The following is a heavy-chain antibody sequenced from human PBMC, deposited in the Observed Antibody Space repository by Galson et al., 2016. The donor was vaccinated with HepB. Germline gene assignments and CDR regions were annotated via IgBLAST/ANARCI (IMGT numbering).Heavy chain of an antibody. CDR2: INLKTGGT. J-gene: IGHJ6*02. D-gene: IGHD1-26*01. CDR3: AQSRGSYPVDYGLEV. CDR1: GYTLSGYY. Sequence: SVKFSCKASGYTLSGYYMHWVRQAPGQGLEWVGWINLKTGGTNYAQKFRGWATMTSDTSTSTAYMELSRLKSDDSAVYYCAQSRGSYPVDYGLEVWGQGTTVTVSS. V-gene: IGHV1-2*04.